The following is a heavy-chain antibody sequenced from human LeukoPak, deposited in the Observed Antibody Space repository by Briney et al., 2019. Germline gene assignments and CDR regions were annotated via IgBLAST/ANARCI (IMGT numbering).Heavy chain of an antibody. CDR2: INWNADST. D-gene: IGHD3-9*01. V-gene: IGHV3-20*04. Sequence: GGSLRLSGAASGFKFSDYGMSWVRQAPGKGLEWVSGINWNADSTGYADSVKGRFTISKDNAKNSLFLQMNSLRAEDTAMYYCARAILSDPKYYGMDVWGQGTTVSVSS. CDR3: ARAILSDPKYYGMDV. CDR1: GFKFSDYG. J-gene: IGHJ6*02.